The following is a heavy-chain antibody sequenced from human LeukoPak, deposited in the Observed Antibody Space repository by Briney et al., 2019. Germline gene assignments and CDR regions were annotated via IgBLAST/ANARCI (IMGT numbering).Heavy chain of an antibody. CDR1: GGSITSYF. V-gene: IGHV4-4*07. J-gene: IGHJ2*01. CDR3: ARRHPYCTSTSCANWYFDL. CDR2: IYVSGST. Sequence: PSETLSLTCTVSGGSITSYFFTWIRQPAGKGLEWIGRIYVSGSTNYSPSLKSRVTISIDTSKNQFSLKLTSVTAADTAVYYCARRHPYCTSTSCANWYFDLWGRGTLVTVSS. D-gene: IGHD2-2*01.